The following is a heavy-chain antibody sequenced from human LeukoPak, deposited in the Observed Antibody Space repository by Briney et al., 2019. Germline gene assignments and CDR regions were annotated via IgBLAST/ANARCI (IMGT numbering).Heavy chain of an antibody. CDR2: ISGSGAYS. J-gene: IGHJ4*02. Sequence: GGSLRLSCAVSGFTFSDYAMSWVRQAPGKGLEWVSGISGSGAYSYYADSVKGRFTISRDKSKNTLYLQMNSLRVEDTAIYYCAKSVVNSGTYIPFDSWGQGTLVTVSS. V-gene: IGHV3-23*01. CDR1: GFTFSDYA. D-gene: IGHD1-26*01. CDR3: AKSVVNSGTYIPFDS.